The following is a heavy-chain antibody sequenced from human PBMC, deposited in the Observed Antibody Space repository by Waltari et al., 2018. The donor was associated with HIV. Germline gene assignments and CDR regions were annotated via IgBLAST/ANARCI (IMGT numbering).Heavy chain of an antibody. V-gene: IGHV3-23*04. CDR1: GFTFNNFA. CDR2: MGASGGTT. Sequence: EVQLVESGGGLVQPGGSLRLSCTASGFTFNNFAMSWVRQAPGKGLGWVSGMGASGGTTYYADSVKGRFTVSRDNFKNTVYLQMNSLRAGDTAIYYCAKAVMETAVSSPVDCWGQGALVTVSS. D-gene: IGHD5-18*01. J-gene: IGHJ4*02. CDR3: AKAVMETAVSSPVDC.